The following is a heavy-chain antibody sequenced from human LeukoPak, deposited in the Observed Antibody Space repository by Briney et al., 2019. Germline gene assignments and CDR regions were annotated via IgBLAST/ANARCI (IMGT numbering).Heavy chain of an antibody. J-gene: IGHJ4*02. CDR3: ARSYCGGDCYHFDY. Sequence: SETLSLTCAVYGGSFSGYYWSWIRQPPGKGLEWIGEINHSGSTNYTPSLKSRVTISVDTSKNQFSLKLSSVTAADTAMYYCARSYCGGDCYHFDYWGQGTLVTGSS. CDR2: INHSGST. V-gene: IGHV4-34*01. CDR1: GGSFSGYY. D-gene: IGHD2-21*02.